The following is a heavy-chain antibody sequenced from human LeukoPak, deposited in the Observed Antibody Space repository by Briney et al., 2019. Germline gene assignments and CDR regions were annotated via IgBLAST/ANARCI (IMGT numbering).Heavy chain of an antibody. CDR1: GYTFTSYG. J-gene: IGHJ6*04. Sequence: GASVKVSCKASGYTFTSYGISWVRQAPGQGLEWMGWISAYNGNTNYAQKLQGRVTMTTDTSTSTAYMEQRSLRSDDTAVYYCAYSGSWYAGYYGMDVWGEGTTVTVSS. CDR3: AYSGSWYAGYYGMDV. V-gene: IGHV1-18*04. CDR2: ISAYNGNT. D-gene: IGHD6-13*01.